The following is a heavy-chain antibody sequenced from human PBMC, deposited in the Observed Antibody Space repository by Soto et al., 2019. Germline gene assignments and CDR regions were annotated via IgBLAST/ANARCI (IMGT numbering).Heavy chain of an antibody. CDR3: ARASGYYDFWSGYPGGSGMDV. CDR2: ISASNGNT. J-gene: IGHJ6*02. CDR1: GYTFTSYG. D-gene: IGHD3-3*01. Sequence: ASVKVSCKASGYTFTSYGISWVRQAPGQGLEWMGWISASNGNTNYAQKLQGRVTMTTDTSTSTAYMELRSLRSDDTAVYYCARASGYYDFWSGYPGGSGMDVWGQGTTVTVSS. V-gene: IGHV1-18*01.